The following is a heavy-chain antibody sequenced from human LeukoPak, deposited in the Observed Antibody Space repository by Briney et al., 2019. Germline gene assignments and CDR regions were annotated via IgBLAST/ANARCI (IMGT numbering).Heavy chain of an antibody. CDR2: IYHTGSI. J-gene: IGHJ5*02. D-gene: IGHD3-3*01. V-gene: IGHV4-59*01. CDR3: ARDRSEWSAEDNWFDH. CDR1: GGSMKSYY. Sequence: SETLSLTCIVSGGSMKSYYWNWIRQTPGKGLEWIGYIYHTGSIKYNPSLESRISISMDTSKNQISLTLKSLTAADTAVYYCARDRSEWSAEDNWFDHWGRRTLVTVS.